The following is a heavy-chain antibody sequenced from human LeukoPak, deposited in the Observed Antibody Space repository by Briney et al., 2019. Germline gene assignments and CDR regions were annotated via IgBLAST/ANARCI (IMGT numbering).Heavy chain of an antibody. V-gene: IGHV4-59*12. J-gene: IGHJ4*02. CDR2: IYYSGST. CDR3: ARFVTGATPFDY. Sequence: SETLSLTCTVSGGSISSYYWSWIRQPPGKGLEWIGYIYYSGSTNYNPSLKSRVTISVDTSKNQFSLKLSSVTAADTAVYYCARFVTGATPFDYWGQGTLVTVSS. CDR1: GGSISSYY. D-gene: IGHD1-26*01.